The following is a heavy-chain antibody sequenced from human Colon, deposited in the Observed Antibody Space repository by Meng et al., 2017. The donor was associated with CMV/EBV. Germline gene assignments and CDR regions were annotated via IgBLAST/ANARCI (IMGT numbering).Heavy chain of an antibody. CDR1: GYTFTSYD. Sequence: ASVKVSCKASGYTFTSYDINWVRQATGQGLEWMGWMNPNSGNTGYAQKFQGRVSITRNTTITTAYMELSSLTSEDTAVYYCARGHYDFWSGHSYSHGMDVWGQGTTVTVSS. D-gene: IGHD3-3*01. V-gene: IGHV1-8*02. J-gene: IGHJ6*02. CDR2: MNPNSGNT. CDR3: ARGHYDFWSGHSYSHGMDV.